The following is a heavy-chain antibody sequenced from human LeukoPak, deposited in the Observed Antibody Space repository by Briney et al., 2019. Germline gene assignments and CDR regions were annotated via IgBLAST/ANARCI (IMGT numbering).Heavy chain of an antibody. CDR2: ISVYNGNT. Sequence: ASVKVSRKASGYTFISYGISWVRQAPGQGLEWMGWISVYNGNTNYEQKFQGRVTMTTDTSTSTAYMELRSLRSEDTAVYYCARGGLIAARPDPFDPWGQGTLVTASS. V-gene: IGHV1-18*01. D-gene: IGHD6-6*01. J-gene: IGHJ5*02. CDR1: GYTFISYG. CDR3: ARGGLIAARPDPFDP.